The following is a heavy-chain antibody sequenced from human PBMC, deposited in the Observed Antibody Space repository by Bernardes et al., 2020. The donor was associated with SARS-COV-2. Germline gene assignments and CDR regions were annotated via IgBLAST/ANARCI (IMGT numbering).Heavy chain of an antibody. CDR1: GFTFSNYR. CDR2: ISSSSSYI. D-gene: IGHD3-3*01. Sequence: GGSLRLSCAASGFTFSNYRMNWVRQAPGKGLEWVSSISSSSSYIYYADSVKGRFTISRDNAKSSLYLQMNSLRVEDTAVYYCARDLEGVWPHYYYYGMDVGGQGTTVTVSS. CDR3: ARDLEGVWPHYYYYGMDV. V-gene: IGHV3-21*01. J-gene: IGHJ6*02.